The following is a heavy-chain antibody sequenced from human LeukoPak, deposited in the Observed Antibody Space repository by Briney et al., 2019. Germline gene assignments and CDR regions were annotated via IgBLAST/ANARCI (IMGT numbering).Heavy chain of an antibody. CDR1: GYXFTDYY. CDR3: ARGRNIEMTTMSGGSDY. Sequence: ASVKVSCKASGYXFTDYYMHWVRQAPGQGLEWMGWLNPNSGDTNYAQKFQGRVSMTGDTSISTAYMDLSDLRSDDTAVYYCARGRNIEMTTMSGGSDYWGQGTLVTVSS. J-gene: IGHJ4*02. CDR2: LNPNSGDT. V-gene: IGHV1-2*02. D-gene: IGHD5-24*01.